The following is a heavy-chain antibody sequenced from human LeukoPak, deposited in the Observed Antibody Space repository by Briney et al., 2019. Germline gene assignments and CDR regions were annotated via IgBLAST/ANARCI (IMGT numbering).Heavy chain of an antibody. CDR1: GFTFSTYW. CDR3: AREPSLFAFDI. V-gene: IGHV3-7*01. Sequence: GGSLRLSCAASGFTFSTYWMNWVRQAPGKGLEWVANIKQDGSEKYSVDSVKGRFTISRDNAKNSLYLQMNSLRAEDTAVYYCAREPSLFAFDIWGQGTMVTVSS. J-gene: IGHJ3*02. CDR2: IKQDGSEK.